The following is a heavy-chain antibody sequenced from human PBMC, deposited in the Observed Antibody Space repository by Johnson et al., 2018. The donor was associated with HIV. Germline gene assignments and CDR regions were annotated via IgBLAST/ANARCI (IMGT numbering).Heavy chain of an antibody. J-gene: IGHJ3*01. D-gene: IGHD4-17*01. Sequence: VQLVESGGGLVKPGGSLRLFCAASGFTFSDAWMSWVRQAPGKGLEWVGRIKSNTDGGTTDYAAPVKGRFTISRDASKNTLCLQLNSLQTGDTAVYYCTTGTTVPTWACGPWTMVTVSS. CDR3: TTGTTVPTWA. CDR1: GFTFSDAW. CDR2: IKSNTDGGTT. V-gene: IGHV3-15*01.